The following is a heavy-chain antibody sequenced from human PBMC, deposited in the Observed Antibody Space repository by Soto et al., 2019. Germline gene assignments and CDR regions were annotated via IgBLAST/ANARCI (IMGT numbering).Heavy chain of an antibody. CDR3: ARGGPTYYYYGMDV. CDR2: INHSGST. J-gene: IGHJ6*02. D-gene: IGHD1-26*01. Sequence: SETLSLTCAVYGGSFSGYYWSWIRQPPGKGLEWIGEINHSGSTNYNPSLKSRVTISVDTSKNQFSLKLSSVTAADTAVYYCARGGPTYYYYGMDVWGQGTTVTVSS. CDR1: GGSFSGYY. V-gene: IGHV4-34*01.